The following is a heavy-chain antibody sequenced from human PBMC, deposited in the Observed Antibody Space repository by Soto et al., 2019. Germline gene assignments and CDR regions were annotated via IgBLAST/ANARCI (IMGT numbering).Heavy chain of an antibody. V-gene: IGHV3-15*07. Sequence: GGSLRLSCAASGFTFSNAWMNWVRQAPGKGLEWVGRIKSKTDGGTTDYAATVKGRFTSSRDDSKNTPYLQMNSLKTEDTAVYYCTKCSTIFGVVTKNYYYYGMDVWGQGTTVTVSS. J-gene: IGHJ6*02. CDR2: IKSKTDGGTT. CDR1: GFTFSNAW. D-gene: IGHD3-3*01. CDR3: TKCSTIFGVVTKNYYYYGMDV.